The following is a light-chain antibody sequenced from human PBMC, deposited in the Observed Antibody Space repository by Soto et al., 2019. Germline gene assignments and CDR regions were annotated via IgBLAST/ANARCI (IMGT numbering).Light chain of an antibody. CDR2: LTS. J-gene: IGKJ1*01. V-gene: IGKV3-11*01. CDR1: QAVNTR. CDR3: HQRQSWPRT. Sequence: EIVLTQSPATLSLSPGDRATLSCRASQAVNTRLAWYQHKPGQAPRLLIYLTSNRAAGIPARFSGSGSGTDFTLTISDVEPEDFAVYYCHQRQSWPRTFGQGTKVDIK.